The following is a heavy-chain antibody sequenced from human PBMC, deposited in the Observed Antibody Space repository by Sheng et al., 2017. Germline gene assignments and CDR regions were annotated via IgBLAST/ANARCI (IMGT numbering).Heavy chain of an antibody. CDR1: GFTFSNYD. CDR2: IGTAGDT. V-gene: IGHV3-13*01. J-gene: IGHJ4*02. D-gene: IGHD2-2*01. Sequence: EVQLVESGGGLVQPGGSLRLSCAASGFTFSNYDMHWVRQATGRGLEWVSAIGTAGDTFYAGSVKGRFTISREDAKNSLSLQMNSLRAGDTAIYYCVRQCSDTSCPIDYWGQGTLVTVSS. CDR3: VRQCSDTSCPIDY.